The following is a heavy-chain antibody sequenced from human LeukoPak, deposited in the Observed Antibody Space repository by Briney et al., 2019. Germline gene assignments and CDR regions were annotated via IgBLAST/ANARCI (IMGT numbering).Heavy chain of an antibody. CDR3: ARANLYGTGRSFMSP. J-gene: IGHJ4*02. CDR1: GGSFSGYC. CDR2: ITHIGST. V-gene: IGHV4-34*01. Sequence: PSETLSLTCAVYGGSFSGYCWSWVRQPPGKGLEWIGEITHIGSTNYNPSLKSRVTISVDTSKNQFSLKLSSVTAADTAVYYCARANLYGTGRSFMSPWGQGTLVTVSS. D-gene: IGHD3-10*01.